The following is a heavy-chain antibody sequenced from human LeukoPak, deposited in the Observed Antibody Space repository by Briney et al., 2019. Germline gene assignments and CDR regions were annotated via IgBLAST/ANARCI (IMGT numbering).Heavy chain of an antibody. Sequence: PSETLSLTCTVSGGSISSSSYYWGWIRQPPGKGLEWIGSIYYSGSTYYNPSLKSRVTISVDTSKNQFSLKLSSVTAADTAVYYCAGDGWDGSGSLPNWFDPWGQGTLVTVSS. CDR1: GGSISSSSYY. CDR3: AGDGWDGSGSLPNWFDP. V-gene: IGHV4-39*07. D-gene: IGHD3-10*01. J-gene: IGHJ5*02. CDR2: IYYSGST.